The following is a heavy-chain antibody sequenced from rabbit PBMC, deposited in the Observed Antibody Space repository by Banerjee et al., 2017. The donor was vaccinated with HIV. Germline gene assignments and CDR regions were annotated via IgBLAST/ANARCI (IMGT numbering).Heavy chain of an antibody. J-gene: IGHJ4*01. CDR1: GFSFSNKYV. CDR3: ARDHAATYYTGYYFIL. Sequence: QEQLEESGGDLVKPEGSLTITCTASGFSFSNKYVMCWVRQAPGKGLEWIGCINTISGDTVYATWAKGRFTISRPSSTTVTLQMSSLTAADTATYFCARDHAATYYTGYYFILWGPGTLVTVS. D-gene: IGHD8-1*01. CDR2: INTISGDT. V-gene: IGHV1S45*01.